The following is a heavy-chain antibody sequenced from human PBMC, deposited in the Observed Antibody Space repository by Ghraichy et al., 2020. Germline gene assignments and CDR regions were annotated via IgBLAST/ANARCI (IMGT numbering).Heavy chain of an antibody. CDR1: GFAFRTYS. D-gene: IGHD6-13*01. CDR2: ISHDGTAA. Sequence: GESLNISCAASGFAFRTYSMDWVRQAPGKGLEWVAVISHDGTAAYYADSVKGRFTISRDNSKNTLFLQMNSLRAEDTAVYYCARDIKTSSWSYYYYAMDVWGQGTTVTVSS. J-gene: IGHJ6*02. CDR3: ARDIKTSSWSYYYYAMDV. V-gene: IGHV3-30-3*01.